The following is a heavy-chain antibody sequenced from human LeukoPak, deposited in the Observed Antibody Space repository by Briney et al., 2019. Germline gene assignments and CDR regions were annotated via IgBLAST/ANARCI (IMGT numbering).Heavy chain of an antibody. CDR1: GGSISSGGYS. CDR3: ARVATTYYFDY. J-gene: IGHJ4*02. V-gene: IGHV4-30-2*01. D-gene: IGHD5-12*01. CDR2: IYHSGST. Sequence: SETLSLTCTVSGGSISSGGYSWSWIRQPPGKGLEWIGYIYHSGSTYYNPSLKSRVTISVDRSGNQFSLKLSSVTAADTAVYYCARVATTYYFDYWGQGTLVTVSS.